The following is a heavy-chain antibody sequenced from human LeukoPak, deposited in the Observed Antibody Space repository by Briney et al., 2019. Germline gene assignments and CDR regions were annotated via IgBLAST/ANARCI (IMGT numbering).Heavy chain of an antibody. CDR3: ARGLGSWYNY. J-gene: IGHJ4*02. CDR2: INHSGST. D-gene: IGHD6-13*01. V-gene: IGHV4-34*01. CDR1: GGSSTTYY. Sequence: PSETLSLTCAVYGGSSTTYYWSWIRQPPGKGLEWIGEINHSGSTNYNPSLKSRVTISVDSSKNQFSLKLNSVTAADTAVYYCARGLGSWYNYWGQGTLVTVSS.